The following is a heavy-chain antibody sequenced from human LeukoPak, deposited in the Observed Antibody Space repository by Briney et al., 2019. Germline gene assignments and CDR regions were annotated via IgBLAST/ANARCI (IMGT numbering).Heavy chain of an antibody. D-gene: IGHD3-3*01. Sequence: GGSLRLSCAASGFTFSSYAMSWVRQAPGKGLEWVSAISGSGGSTYYADSVKGRFTISRDNSKNTLYLQMNSLRAEDTAVYYCAKDLHTNYDFWSGYYLNYYYGMDVWGQGTTVTVSS. CDR3: AKDLHTNYDFWSGYYLNYYYGMDV. CDR2: ISGSGGST. V-gene: IGHV3-23*01. J-gene: IGHJ6*02. CDR1: GFTFSSYA.